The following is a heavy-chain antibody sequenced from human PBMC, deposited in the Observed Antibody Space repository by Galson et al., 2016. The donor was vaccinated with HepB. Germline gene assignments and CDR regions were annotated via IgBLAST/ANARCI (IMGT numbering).Heavy chain of an antibody. V-gene: IGHV3-48*01. J-gene: IGHJ4*02. Sequence: SLRLSCAASGFPFKNPIMSWVRQAPGRGLEWISSMSSHALSINYADSVKGRFAISRDDTRNSLYLQMHSLRGEDTALYYCARRYGDYFDYWGQGTLVTVSS. CDR1: GFPFKNPI. D-gene: IGHD4-17*01. CDR2: MSSHALSI. CDR3: ARRYGDYFDY.